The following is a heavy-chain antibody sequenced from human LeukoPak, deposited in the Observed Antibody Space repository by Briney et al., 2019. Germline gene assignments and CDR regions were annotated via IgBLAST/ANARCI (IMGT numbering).Heavy chain of an antibody. D-gene: IGHD6-19*01. J-gene: IGHJ4*02. CDR2: ISYDGSNK. V-gene: IGHV3-30*18. Sequence: GSLRLSCAASGFTFRSYGMHWVRQAPGKGLEWVAVISYDGSNKYQTDSVKGRFTISRDNSKNTLYLQMDSLGAEDTAVYYCVKDRSPGIAVAGTGYYFDYWGQGTVVTVSS. CDR3: VKDRSPGIAVAGTGYYFDY. CDR1: GFTFRSYG.